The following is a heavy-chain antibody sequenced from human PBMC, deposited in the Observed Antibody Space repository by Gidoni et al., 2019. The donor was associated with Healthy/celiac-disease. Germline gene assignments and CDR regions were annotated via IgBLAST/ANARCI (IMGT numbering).Heavy chain of an antibody. CDR2: IYYSGGT. Sequence: QLQLQESGPGLVKPSETLSLTCTVSGGSISSSSYYWGWIRQPPGKGLEWIGSIYYSGGTYYNPSLKSRVTISVDTSKNQFSLKLSSVTAADTAVYYCARIIAAAGRYYFDYWGQGTLVTVSS. CDR3: ARIIAAAGRYYFDY. CDR1: GGSISSSSYY. J-gene: IGHJ4*02. V-gene: IGHV4-39*01. D-gene: IGHD6-13*01.